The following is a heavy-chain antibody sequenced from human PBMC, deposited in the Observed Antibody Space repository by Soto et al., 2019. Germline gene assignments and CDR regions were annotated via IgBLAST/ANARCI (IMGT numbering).Heavy chain of an antibody. D-gene: IGHD3-9*01. J-gene: IGHJ4*02. CDR2: MNPNSGNT. V-gene: IGHV1-8*01. CDR1: GYTFTSYD. Sequence: ASVKVSCKASGYTFTSYDINWVRQATGQGLEWMGWMNPNSGNTGYAQKFQGRVTMTRNTSISTAYMELSSLRSEDTAVYYCASLKADILTGYPPRATNFDYWGQGTLVTVSS. CDR3: ASLKADILTGYPPRATNFDY.